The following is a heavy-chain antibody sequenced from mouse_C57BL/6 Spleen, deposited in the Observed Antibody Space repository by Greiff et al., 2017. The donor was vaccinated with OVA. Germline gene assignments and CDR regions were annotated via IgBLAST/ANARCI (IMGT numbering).Heavy chain of an antibody. CDR2: ISYDGSN. CDR3: ARDDYDKAMDY. J-gene: IGHJ4*01. Sequence: EVQRVESGPGLVKPSQSLSLTCSVTGYSITSGYYWNWIRQFPGNKLEWMGYISYDGSNNYNPSLKNRISITRDTSKNQFFLKLNSVTTEDTATYYCARDDYDKAMDYWGQGTSVTVSS. D-gene: IGHD2-4*01. V-gene: IGHV3-6*01. CDR1: GYSITSGYY.